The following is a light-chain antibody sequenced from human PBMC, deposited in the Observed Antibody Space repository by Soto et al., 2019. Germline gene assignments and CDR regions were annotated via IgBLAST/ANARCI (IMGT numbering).Light chain of an antibody. J-gene: IGKJ2*01. CDR3: HQSYSSLVYT. V-gene: IGKV1-39*01. CDR1: QNIGTY. CDR2: TAS. Sequence: DIQMTQSPSSLSASVGDRVTITCRASQNIGTYLNWYQQKPGKAPTVLIYTASTLQSGVPSRFSGSGSGTDFTLTINSLQPEDSVTYYCHQSYSSLVYTFGPGTKLEIK.